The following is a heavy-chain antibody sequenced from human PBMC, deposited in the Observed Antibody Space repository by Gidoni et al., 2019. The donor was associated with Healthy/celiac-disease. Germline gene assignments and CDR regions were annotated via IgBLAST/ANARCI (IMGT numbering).Heavy chain of an antibody. CDR3: AHNTFPVDTASYYFDY. Sequence: QITLKESGPTLVKPTQTLTLTCTFPGFSLSTSGVGVGWIRPPPGKALEWLALIYWNDDKRYTPSLKSRLTITKDTSNNQVVLTMTNMDPVDTATYYCAHNTFPVDTASYYFDYWGQGTLVTVSS. J-gene: IGHJ4*02. CDR1: GFSLSTSGVG. D-gene: IGHD5-18*01. CDR2: IYWNDDK. V-gene: IGHV2-5*01.